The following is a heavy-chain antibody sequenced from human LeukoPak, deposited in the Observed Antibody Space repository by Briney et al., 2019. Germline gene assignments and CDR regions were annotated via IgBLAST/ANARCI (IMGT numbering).Heavy chain of an antibody. CDR2: ISSSSSTI. J-gene: IGHJ4*02. D-gene: IGHD6-25*01. CDR1: GFPFSSYA. V-gene: IGHV3-48*02. CDR3: ARDLSATYYFDF. Sequence: GGSLRLSCAASGFPFSSYAMNWVRQAPGKGLEWVSYISSSSSTIYYADSVKGRFTISRDNAKNSLYLQMNSLRDEDTAVYYCARDLSATYYFDFWGQGTPVTVSS.